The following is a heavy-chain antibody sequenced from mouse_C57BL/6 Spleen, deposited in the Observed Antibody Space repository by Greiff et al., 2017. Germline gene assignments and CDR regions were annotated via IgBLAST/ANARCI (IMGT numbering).Heavy chain of an antibody. CDR3: ARSDQGYCDV. J-gene: IGHJ1*03. CDR1: GYAFSSSW. CDR2: IYPGDGDT. Sequence: QVQLKQSGPELVKPGASVKISCKASGYAFSSSWMNWVKQRPGKGLEWIGRIYPGDGDTNYNGKFKGKATLTADKSSSTAYMQLSSLTSEDSAVYFCARSDQGYCDVWGTGTTVTVSS. V-gene: IGHV1-82*01. D-gene: IGHD3-2*02.